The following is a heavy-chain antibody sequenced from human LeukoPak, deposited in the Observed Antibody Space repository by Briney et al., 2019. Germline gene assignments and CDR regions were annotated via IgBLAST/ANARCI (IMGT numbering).Heavy chain of an antibody. V-gene: IGHV3-53*01. CDR3: ASKGGKYCSGGSCYSQ. J-gene: IGHJ4*02. D-gene: IGHD2-15*01. CDR2: IYSGGST. CDR1: GFTVSSNY. Sequence: AGGSLRLSCAASGFTVSSNYMSWVRQAPGKGLEWVSVIYSGGSTYYADSVKGRFTISRDNSKNTQYLQMNSLRAEDTAVYYCASKGGKYCSGGSCYSQWGQGTLVTVSS.